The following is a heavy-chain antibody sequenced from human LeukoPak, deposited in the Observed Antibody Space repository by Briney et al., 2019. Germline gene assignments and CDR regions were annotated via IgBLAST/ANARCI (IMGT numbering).Heavy chain of an antibody. Sequence: KPGGSLRLSCAASGFTFSSYSMNWVRQAPGKGLEWVSSISSSSSYIYYADSVKGRFTISRDNAKNSLYLQMNSLRAEDTAVYYCAKDVNYYDSSGYSIFQHWGQGTLVTVSS. CDR3: AKDVNYYDSSGYSIFQH. CDR1: GFTFSSYS. J-gene: IGHJ1*01. V-gene: IGHV3-21*04. CDR2: ISSSSSYI. D-gene: IGHD3-22*01.